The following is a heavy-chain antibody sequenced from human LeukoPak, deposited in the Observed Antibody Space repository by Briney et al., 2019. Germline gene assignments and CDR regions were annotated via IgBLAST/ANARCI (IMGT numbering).Heavy chain of an antibody. Sequence: SETLSLTCTVSGGSISSYYWSWIRQPPGKGLEWIGYIYYSGSTNYNPSLKSRVTVSVDTSKNQFSLKLSSVTAADAAVYYCARDSSGYYPYNWFDPWGQGTLVTVSS. J-gene: IGHJ5*02. CDR1: GGSISSYY. CDR3: ARDSSGYYPYNWFDP. V-gene: IGHV4-59*01. CDR2: IYYSGST. D-gene: IGHD3-22*01.